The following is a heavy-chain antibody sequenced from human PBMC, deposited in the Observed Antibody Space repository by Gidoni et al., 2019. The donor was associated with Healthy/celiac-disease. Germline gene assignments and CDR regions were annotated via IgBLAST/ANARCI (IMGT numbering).Heavy chain of an antibody. D-gene: IGHD3-10*01. CDR1: GGSISSSSYY. CDR3: ARQVITMVRGVNWFDP. CDR2: IYYSGST. J-gene: IGHJ5*02. Sequence: QLQLQESGPGLVKPSETLSLTCTVSGGSISSSSYYWGWIRQPPGKGLEWIGSIYYSGSTYYNPSIKSRVTISVDTSKNQFSLKLSSVTAADTAVYYCARQVITMVRGVNWFDPWGQGTLVTVSS. V-gene: IGHV4-39*01.